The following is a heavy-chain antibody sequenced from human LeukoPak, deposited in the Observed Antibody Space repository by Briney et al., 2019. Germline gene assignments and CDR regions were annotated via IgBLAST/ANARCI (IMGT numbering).Heavy chain of an antibody. Sequence: ASVKVSCKASGYTFTSYGISWVRQAPGQGLEWMGWISAYNGNTNYAQKLQGRVTMTTDTSTSTAYMELRSLRSDDTAVYYCARANYYGSSGYWIDWGQGTLVTVSS. J-gene: IGHJ4*02. CDR3: ARANYYGSSGYWID. CDR2: ISAYNGNT. V-gene: IGHV1-18*01. CDR1: GYTFTSYG. D-gene: IGHD3-22*01.